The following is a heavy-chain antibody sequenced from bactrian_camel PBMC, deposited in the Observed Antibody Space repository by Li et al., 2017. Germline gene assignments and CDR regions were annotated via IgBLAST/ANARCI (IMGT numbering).Heavy chain of an antibody. CDR2: LYTGGGSE. J-gene: IGHJ4*01. CDR1: GFSGRAYC. CDR3: AADASGTVAGSSTPIHEYRFNY. Sequence: HVQLVESGGGSVQPGESLRLSCVASGFSGRAYCMGWFRQAPGKEREAVAALYTGGGSEHYDRSVEGRFTISKDNTQNTLYLEMSSLKPEDTAMYYCAADASGTVAGSSTPIHEYRFNYYGQGTQVTVS. D-gene: IGHD7*01. V-gene: IGHV3S1*01.